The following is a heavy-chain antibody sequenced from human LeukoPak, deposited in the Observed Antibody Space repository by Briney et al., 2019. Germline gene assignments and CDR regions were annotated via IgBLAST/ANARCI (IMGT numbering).Heavy chain of an antibody. CDR2: IVGGADNK. D-gene: IGHD3-10*02. CDR3: AELGITMIGGV. J-gene: IGHJ6*04. V-gene: IGHV3-48*03. Sequence: GGSLRLSCAASGFTFSNYEMNWVRLAPGKGLEWVAYIVGGADNKQYSDSVRGRFTISRDNAKNSLYLQMNSLRAEDTAVYYCAELGITMIGGVWGKGTTVTISS. CDR1: GFTFSNYE.